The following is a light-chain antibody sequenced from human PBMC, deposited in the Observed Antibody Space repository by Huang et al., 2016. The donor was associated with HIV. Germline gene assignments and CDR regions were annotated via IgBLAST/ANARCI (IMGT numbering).Light chain of an antibody. J-gene: IGKJ5*01. CDR1: QGIRNY. Sequence: IQLTQSPSSLSASVGDRVTITCRASQGIRNYVAWYQQKPGEVPRLLISGASTLQSGVPSRFSGSGSGTQFTLTISSLQPEDVATYYCQKYNSAPTFGQGTRLEIK. V-gene: IGKV1-27*01. CDR3: QKYNSAPT. CDR2: GAS.